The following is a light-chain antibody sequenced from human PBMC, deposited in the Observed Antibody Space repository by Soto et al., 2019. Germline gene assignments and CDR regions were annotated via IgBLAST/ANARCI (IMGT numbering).Light chain of an antibody. J-gene: IGKJ1*01. CDR2: AAS. V-gene: IGKV1-39*01. Sequence: DIQMTQSPSSLSASVGDRVTITCRASQSISSYLNWYQQKPGKAPTLLIYAASSLPSGVPSRFSGSGSGTDFTLTISSLQPEDFATYYCQQSYSTPRTFGQGTKVEIK. CDR1: QSISSY. CDR3: QQSYSTPRT.